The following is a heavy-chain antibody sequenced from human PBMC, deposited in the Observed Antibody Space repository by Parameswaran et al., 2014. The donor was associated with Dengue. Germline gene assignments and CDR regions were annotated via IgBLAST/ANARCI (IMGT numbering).Heavy chain of an antibody. CDR3: ARGGRRVGATNY. J-gene: IGHJ4*02. D-gene: IGHD1-26*01. Sequence: VRQAPGQGLEWMGWMNPNSGNTGYAQKFQGRVTMTRNTSISTAYMELSSLRSEDTAVYYCARGGRRVGATNYWGQGTLVTVSS. V-gene: IGHV1-8*01. CDR2: MNPNSGNT.